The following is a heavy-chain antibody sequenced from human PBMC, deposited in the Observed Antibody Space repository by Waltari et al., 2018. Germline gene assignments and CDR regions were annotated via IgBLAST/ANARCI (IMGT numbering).Heavy chain of an antibody. CDR3: ARITTGPKDY. V-gene: IGHV1-2*02. J-gene: IGHJ4*02. D-gene: IGHD1-1*01. CDR2: INPKTGVT. CDR1: GYTFTGYF. Sequence: QVQLLQSGAEVKKPGASVNTSCKASGYTFTGYFLHWVRQAPGQSLEYFGWINPKTGVTTLGQKFLDRVTVTRDTSLSTAYMEVTRLTSDDTAVYYCARITTGPKDYWGQGTLVTVSS.